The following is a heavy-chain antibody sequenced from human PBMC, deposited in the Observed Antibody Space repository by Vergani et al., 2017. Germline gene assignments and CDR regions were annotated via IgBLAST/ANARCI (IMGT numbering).Heavy chain of an antibody. D-gene: IGHD2-15*01. J-gene: IGHJ4*02. CDR3: PRGWQAEPLDY. CDR2: ISSIGSTI. V-gene: IGHV3-48*04. CDR1: GFTLSTYS. Sequence: EVQLVESGGGLVQPGGSLRLSCAASGFTLSTYSMNWVRQAPGKGLDWVSYISSIGSTIYYADSVKGRFTISRYNAKNSLYLQMNSLRAEDTAVYYWPRGWQAEPLDYWGQGTLVTVSS.